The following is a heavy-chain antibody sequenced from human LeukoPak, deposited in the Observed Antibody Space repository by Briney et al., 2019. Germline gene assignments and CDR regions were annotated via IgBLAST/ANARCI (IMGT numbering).Heavy chain of an antibody. CDR2: INTISGGT. CDR1: GYTFTGYY. Sequence: ASVKVSCKASGYTFTGYYMHWVRQAPGQGLGWIGWINTISGGTNYAQKFQGRVTMTRDTSISTAYMELSRLTSDDTAVYYCARGREVAGTVDYWGQGTLVTVSS. J-gene: IGHJ4*02. CDR3: ARGREVAGTVDY. D-gene: IGHD6-19*01. V-gene: IGHV1-2*02.